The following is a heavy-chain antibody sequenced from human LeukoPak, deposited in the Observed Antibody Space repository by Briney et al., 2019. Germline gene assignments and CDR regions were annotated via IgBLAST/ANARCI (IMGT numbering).Heavy chain of an antibody. CDR3: AKDRPPWAHES. D-gene: IGHD1-26*01. Sequence: GGSLRLSCAASGFTFSSSGMYWVRQAPGKGLEWVAFIRSDGSDNYFADSVKGRFTISRDNSKNTLYLQINILRGEDTAVYYCAKDRPPWAHESWGQGTLVTVSS. J-gene: IGHJ5*02. CDR2: IRSDGSDN. CDR1: GFTFSSSG. V-gene: IGHV3-30*02.